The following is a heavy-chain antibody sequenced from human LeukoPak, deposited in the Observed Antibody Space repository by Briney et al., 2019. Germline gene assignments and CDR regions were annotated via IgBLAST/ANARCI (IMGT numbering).Heavy chain of an antibody. Sequence: PGESLKISCEASGYSFTTYWIGWVRQMPGKGLEWMGIIYPGDSDTRYSPSFQGQVTISADKSINTAYLQWSSLKASDTAMYYCARQHGSGSYNSRAIDYWGQGTLVTVSS. CDR1: GYSFTTYW. CDR2: IYPGDSDT. J-gene: IGHJ4*02. D-gene: IGHD3-10*01. CDR3: ARQHGSGSYNSRAIDY. V-gene: IGHV5-51*01.